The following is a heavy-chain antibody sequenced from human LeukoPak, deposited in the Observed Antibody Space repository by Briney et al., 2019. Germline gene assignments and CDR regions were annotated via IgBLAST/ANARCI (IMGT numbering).Heavy chain of an antibody. D-gene: IGHD3-22*01. CDR1: GGSISSYY. CDR3: ARDPYSGNYGSYYYYYMDV. Sequence: SETLSLTCTVSGGSISSYYWSWIRQPPGKGLEWIGYIYYSGSTNYNPSLESRVTISVDRSKNQFSLKLSSMTAADTAVYYCARDPYSGNYGSYYYYYMDVWGKGTTVTVSS. V-gene: IGHV4-59*01. J-gene: IGHJ6*03. CDR2: IYYSGST.